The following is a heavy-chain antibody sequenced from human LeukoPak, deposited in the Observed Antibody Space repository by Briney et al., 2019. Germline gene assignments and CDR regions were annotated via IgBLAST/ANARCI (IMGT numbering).Heavy chain of an antibody. CDR3: ARASDGMDV. Sequence: GRSLRLSCAASGFTFSSYGMHWVRQAPGKGLEWVAVISYDGSNKYYADSVKGRFTISRDNSKNTLYLQMNSLRAEDTAVYYCARASDGMDVWGQGTTVTVSS. CDR2: ISYDGSNK. V-gene: IGHV3-30*03. CDR1: GFTFSSYG. J-gene: IGHJ6*02.